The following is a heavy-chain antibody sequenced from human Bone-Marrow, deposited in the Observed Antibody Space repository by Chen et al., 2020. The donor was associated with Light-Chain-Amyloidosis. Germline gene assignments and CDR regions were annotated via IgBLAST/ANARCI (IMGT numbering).Heavy chain of an antibody. V-gene: IGHV5-51*01. J-gene: IGHJ4*02. CDR2: IYPDDSDA. CDR3: ARRRESYNFDY. D-gene: IGHD1-26*01. Sequence: EVKKPGESLKISCKGSGYTFPNYWIGWVRQMPGKGLEWMGVIYPDDSDARYSPSFEGQVTISADKSITTAYLQWRSLKASDTAMYYCARRRESYNFDYWGQGTLVTVSS. CDR1: GYTFPNYW.